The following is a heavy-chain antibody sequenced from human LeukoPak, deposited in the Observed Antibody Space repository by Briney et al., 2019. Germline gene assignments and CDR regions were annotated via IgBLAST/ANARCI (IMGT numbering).Heavy chain of an antibody. Sequence: PGGSLRLSCAASGFTFSDYYMSWIRQAPGKGLEWVSYISSSGSTIYYADSVKGRFTISRDNSKNTLYLQMNSLRAEDTAVYYYALSSSGTSGVLPNPFDYWGQGTLVTVSS. CDR1: GFTFSDYY. D-gene: IGHD6-19*01. CDR2: ISSSGSTI. V-gene: IGHV3-11*04. CDR3: ALSSSGTSGVLPNPFDY. J-gene: IGHJ4*02.